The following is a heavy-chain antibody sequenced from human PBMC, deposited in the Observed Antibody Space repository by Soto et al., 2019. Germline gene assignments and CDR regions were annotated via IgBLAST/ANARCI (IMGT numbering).Heavy chain of an antibody. V-gene: IGHV3-30-3*01. CDR1: GFTFSSYA. J-gene: IGHJ4*02. Sequence: GGSLRLSCAASGFTFSSYAVHWVRQAPGKGLEWVAVMSYDGSNKYYADSVKGRFTISSDNSKNTLYLQMNSLGTEDTAVYYCARGYCSRPSCSHFDCWGQGTLVTVSS. CDR2: MSYDGSNK. D-gene: IGHD2-2*01. CDR3: ARGYCSRPSCSHFDC.